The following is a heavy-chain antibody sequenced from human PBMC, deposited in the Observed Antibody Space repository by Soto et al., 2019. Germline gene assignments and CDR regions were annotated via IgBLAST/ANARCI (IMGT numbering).Heavy chain of an antibody. V-gene: IGHV3-23*01. CDR2: ISGTGRST. CDR1: GFTFINCA. CDR3: AKGNTSGWYFFDY. J-gene: IGHJ4*02. Sequence: EVQLWESGGGLVQPGGSLRLSCEASGFTFINCAMSWVRQAPGKGLEWVSGISGTGRSTFYADSVEGRFTISRDNSKNTVYLQMNSLRAEXXXXYYCAKGNTSGWYFFDYWGQGTL. D-gene: IGHD6-19*01.